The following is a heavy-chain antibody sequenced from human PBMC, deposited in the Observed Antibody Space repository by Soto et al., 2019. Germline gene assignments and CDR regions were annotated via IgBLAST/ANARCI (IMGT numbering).Heavy chain of an antibody. CDR2: VKSKNDGGTT. V-gene: IGHV3-15*07. CDR3: TTDSYITSIIVRFDY. J-gene: IGHJ4*01. CDR1: GFTFSNAW. Sequence: EVHLVESGGGLVKPGGSLRLSCAASGFTFSNAWINWVRQAPGKGLEWVGRVKSKNDGGTTDFAAHVKGRFAISRDDSKNMVYLEMNSLQTEDTAIYYCTTDSYITSIIVRFDYWGHGTLVTVSS. D-gene: IGHD3-22*01.